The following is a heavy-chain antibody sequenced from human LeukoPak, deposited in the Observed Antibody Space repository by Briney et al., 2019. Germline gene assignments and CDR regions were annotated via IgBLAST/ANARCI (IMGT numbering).Heavy chain of an antibody. CDR2: ISSSGSTI. V-gene: IGHV3-48*03. D-gene: IGHD3-22*01. Sequence: PGGSLRLSCAASGFTFSSYEMNWVRQAPGKGLKWVSYISSSGSTIYYADSVKGRFTISRDNAKNSLYLQMNSLRAEDTAVYYCARDTYYYDSSGYFWGQGTLVTVSS. CDR3: ARDTYYYDSSGYF. J-gene: IGHJ4*02. CDR1: GFTFSSYE.